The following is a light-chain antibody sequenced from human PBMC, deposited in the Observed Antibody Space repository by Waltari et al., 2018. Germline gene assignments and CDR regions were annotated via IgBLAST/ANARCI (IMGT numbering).Light chain of an antibody. CDR2: KAS. V-gene: IGKV1-5*03. CDR1: QSISSW. Sequence: STLSASVGDRVTITCRASQSISSWLAWYQQKPGKAPKLLIYKASSLESGVPSRFSGSGSGTEFTLTISSLQPDDFATYYCQQYNSYWTFGQGP. CDR3: QQYNSYWT. J-gene: IGKJ1*01.